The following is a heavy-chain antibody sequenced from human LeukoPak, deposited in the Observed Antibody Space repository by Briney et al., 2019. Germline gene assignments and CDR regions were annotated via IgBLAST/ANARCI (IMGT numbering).Heavy chain of an antibody. CDR2: ISSSSSTI. D-gene: IGHD4-17*01. CDR3: ARDQGSTTVTPKPNFDY. CDR1: GFTFSSYS. J-gene: IGHJ4*02. V-gene: IGHV3-48*01. Sequence: GGSLRLSCAASGFTFSSYSMNWVRQAPGKGLEWASYISSSSSTIYYADSVKGRFTISRDNAKNSLYLQMNSLRAEDTAVYYCARDQGSTTVTPKPNFDYWGQGTLVTVSS.